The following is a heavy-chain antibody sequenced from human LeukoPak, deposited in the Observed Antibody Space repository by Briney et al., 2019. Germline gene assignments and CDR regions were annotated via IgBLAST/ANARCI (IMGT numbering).Heavy chain of an antibody. CDR2: IIPIFGTA. CDR3: ARADTDNTYFDY. CDR1: GGTFSSYA. J-gene: IGHJ4*02. Sequence: ASVKVSCKASGGTFSSYAISWVRQAPGQGLEWMGGIIPIFGTANYAQKFQGRVTITADESTSTACMELSSLRSEDTAVYYCARADTDNTYFDYWGQGTLVTVSS. V-gene: IGHV1-69*13. D-gene: IGHD5-18*01.